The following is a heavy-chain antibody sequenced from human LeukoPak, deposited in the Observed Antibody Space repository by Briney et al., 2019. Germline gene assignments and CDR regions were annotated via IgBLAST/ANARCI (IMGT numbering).Heavy chain of an antibody. J-gene: IGHJ6*02. V-gene: IGHV1-69*04. CDR1: GGTFSSYA. Sequence: ASVKVSCKASGGTFSSYAISWVRQAPGQGLEWMGRIIPILGIVNYAQKFQGRVTITADKSTSTAYMELSSLRSEDTAVYYCARNPGDYYYYYGMDVWGQGTTVTVSS. CDR3: ARNPGDYYYYYGMDV. CDR2: IIPILGIV. D-gene: IGHD3-10*01.